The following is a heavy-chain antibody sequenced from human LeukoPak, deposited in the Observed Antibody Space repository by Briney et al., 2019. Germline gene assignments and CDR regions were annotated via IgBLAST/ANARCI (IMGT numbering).Heavy chain of an antibody. J-gene: IGHJ6*02. CDR3: ARDAATGLDV. CDR1: GFTFSSYW. CDR2: INSDGSST. Sequence: PGGSLRPSCAASGFTFSSYWMHWVRQAPGKGLVWVSRINSDGSSTNQADSVKGRFTISRDNAKKALYLQMNSLRVEDTAVYFCARDAATGLDVWGQGTTVTVSS. V-gene: IGHV3-74*01. D-gene: IGHD2-15*01.